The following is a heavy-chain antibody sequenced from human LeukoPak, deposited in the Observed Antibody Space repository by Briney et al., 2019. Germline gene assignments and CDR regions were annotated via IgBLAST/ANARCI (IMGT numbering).Heavy chain of an antibody. CDR3: VRDYFNGESEGY. CDR2: IIPILGIA. V-gene: IGHV1-69*04. J-gene: IGHJ4*02. CDR1: GGTFSSYA. D-gene: IGHD3-10*01. Sequence: ASVKVSCKASGGTFSSYAISWVRQAPGQGLEWMGRIIPILGIANYAQKFQGRVTITADKSTSTAYMELSSLRSEDTAVYYCVRDYFNGESEGYWGQGTLVTVSS.